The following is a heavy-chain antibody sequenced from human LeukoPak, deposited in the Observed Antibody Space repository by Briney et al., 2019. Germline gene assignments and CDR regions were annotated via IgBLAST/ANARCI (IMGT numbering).Heavy chain of an antibody. CDR3: ARSGPIVVVPAAILAY. CDR2: INPNSGGT. D-gene: IGHD2-2*01. Sequence: ASVKVSCKASGYTFTGYYMHWVRQAPGQGLEWMGWINPNSGGTNYAQKFQGRVTMTRDTSISTAYMELSGLRSDDTAVYYCARSGPIVVVPAAILAYWGQGTLVTVSS. CDR1: GYTFTGYY. V-gene: IGHV1-2*02. J-gene: IGHJ4*02.